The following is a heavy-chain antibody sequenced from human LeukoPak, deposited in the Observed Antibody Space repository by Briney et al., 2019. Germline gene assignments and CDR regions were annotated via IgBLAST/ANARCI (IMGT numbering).Heavy chain of an antibody. V-gene: IGHV4-59*08. D-gene: IGHD4-17*01. CDR1: GGSISSYY. CDR3: ARFKRTVTKYYFDY. CDR2: IYYSGST. Sequence: TSETLSLTCTVSGGSISSYYWSWIRQPPGKGLEWIGYIYYSGSTNYNPSLKSRVTISVDTSKNQFSLKLSSVTAADTAVYYCARFKRTVTKYYFDYWGQGTLVTVSS. J-gene: IGHJ4*02.